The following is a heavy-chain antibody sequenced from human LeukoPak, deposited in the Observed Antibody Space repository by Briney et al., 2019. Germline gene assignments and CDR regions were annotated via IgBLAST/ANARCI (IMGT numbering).Heavy chain of an antibody. CDR2: INPNSGGT. Sequence: ASVKVSCKASGYIFTGYYIYWVRQAPGQGLEWMGWINPNSGGTDSAQKFQGRVAMTRDTSLSTAYMELTRLTSDDTAVHYCARPQKYYSTSGYYLVSWGQGTLVTVSS. D-gene: IGHD3-22*01. J-gene: IGHJ4*02. V-gene: IGHV1-2*02. CDR1: GYIFTGYY. CDR3: ARPQKYYSTSGYYLVS.